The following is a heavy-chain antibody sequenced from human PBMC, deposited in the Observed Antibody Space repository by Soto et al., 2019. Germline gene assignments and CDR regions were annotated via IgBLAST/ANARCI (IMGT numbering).Heavy chain of an antibody. CDR2: ISNSGSA. CDR3: ASPLANYFDY. J-gene: IGHJ4*02. CDR1: GGSISSKIYY. Sequence: PSETLAITCTVSGGSISSKIYYGGWIRQPPGKGLEWIGSISNSGSAYYNPSLKSRVTISVDTSKNQFSLKVTSVTAADTAVYYCASPLANYFDYWGQGTLVTVSS. V-gene: IGHV4-39*01.